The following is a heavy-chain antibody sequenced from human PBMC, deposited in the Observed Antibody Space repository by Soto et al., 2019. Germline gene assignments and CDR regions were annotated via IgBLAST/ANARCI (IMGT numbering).Heavy chain of an antibody. V-gene: IGHV1-18*01. J-gene: IGHJ5*02. CDR2: ISAYNGNT. Sequence: QVQLVQSGAEVKKPGASVKVSCEASGYTFTSYGISWVRQAPGQGLEWMGWISAYNGNTNYAQKLQGRVTMTTDTSTSTAYMELRSLRSDDTAVYYCARDRKQQLVPVDWFDPWGQGTLVTVSS. CDR3: ARDRKQQLVPVDWFDP. D-gene: IGHD6-13*01. CDR1: GYTFTSYG.